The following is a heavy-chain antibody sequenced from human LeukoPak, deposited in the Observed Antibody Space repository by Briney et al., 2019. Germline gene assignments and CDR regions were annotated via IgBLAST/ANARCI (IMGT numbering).Heavy chain of an antibody. V-gene: IGHV1-69*15. CDR2: IIPIFGTA. CDR3: ARGPVLRVYELDY. CDR1: GGTFSSYA. Sequence: SVKVSCKASGGTFSSYAISWVRQAPGQGLEWMGRIIPIFGTANYAQKFQGRVTITADESTSTAYMELSSLRSEDTAVYYCARGPVLRVYELDYWGQGTLVTVSS. J-gene: IGHJ4*02. D-gene: IGHD2-8*01.